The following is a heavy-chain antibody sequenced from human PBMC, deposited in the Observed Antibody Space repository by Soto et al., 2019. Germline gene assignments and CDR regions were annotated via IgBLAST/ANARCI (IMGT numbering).Heavy chain of an antibody. J-gene: IGHJ4*02. Sequence: ASVKVSCKASGYTFTGYYMHWVRQAPGQGLEWMGWINPNSGGTNYAQKFQGRVTMTRDTSISTAYMELSRLRSDDTAVYYCARDCPGCGGDWDYFDYGGKGTLVTVSS. D-gene: IGHD2-21*02. CDR1: GYTFTGYY. CDR2: INPNSGGT. V-gene: IGHV1-2*02. CDR3: ARDCPGCGGDWDYFDY.